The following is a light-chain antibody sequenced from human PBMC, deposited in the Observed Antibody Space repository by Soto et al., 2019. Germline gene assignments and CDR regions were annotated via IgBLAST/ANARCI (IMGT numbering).Light chain of an antibody. CDR1: QSVSSN. CDR2: GAS. CDR3: HQYNNWPIT. V-gene: IGKV3-15*01. J-gene: IGKJ5*01. Sequence: EIVMTQSPATLSVSPGDRATLSCRASQSVSSNLAWYQQKPGQAPRLLIYGASTRATGISARFSGSGSGTEFTLTISSLQSEDFAIYYCHQYNNWPITFGQGTRLEIK.